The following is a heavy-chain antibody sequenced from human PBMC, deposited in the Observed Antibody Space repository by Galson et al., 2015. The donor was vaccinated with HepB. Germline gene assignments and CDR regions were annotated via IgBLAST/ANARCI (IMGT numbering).Heavy chain of an antibody. CDR3: ATGSGWLPRDY. J-gene: IGHJ4*02. Sequence: SVKVSCKAPGFTLTNYYIHWVRQAPGQGLEWMAILNPSGVSTSYAQKFQGRVTMTRDTSTSTVYMELSSLRSDDTAVYCCATGSGWLPRDYWGQGTLVTVSS. D-gene: IGHD6-19*01. CDR1: GFTLTNYY. CDR2: LNPSGVST. V-gene: IGHV1-46*01.